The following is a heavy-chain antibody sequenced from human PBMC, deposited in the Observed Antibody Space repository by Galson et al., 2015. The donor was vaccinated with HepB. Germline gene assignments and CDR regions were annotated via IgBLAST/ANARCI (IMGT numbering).Heavy chain of an antibody. J-gene: IGHJ4*02. CDR3: ARDGVEGSGKD. CDR1: GYTFSSYG. Sequence: SVKVSCKASGYTFSSYGISWVRQAPGQGLEWMGWISGYNGDTNYSQKLQGRVTITTDTSTSTAYMELRSLRSDDTAVYYCARDGVEGSGKDWGQGALVIVSS. CDR2: ISGYNGDT. D-gene: IGHD1-26*01. V-gene: IGHV1-18*01.